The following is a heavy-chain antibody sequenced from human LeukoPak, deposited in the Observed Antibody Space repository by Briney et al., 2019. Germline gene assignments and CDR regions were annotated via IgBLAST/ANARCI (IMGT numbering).Heavy chain of an antibody. D-gene: IGHD3-10*01. CDR3: ARTADYYYGSGSFDY. Sequence: SETLSLTCTVSGGSISSYYWSWIRQPPGKGLEWIGYIYYSGSTNYNPSLKSRVTISVDTSKNQFSLKLSSVTAADTAVYYCARTADYYYGSGSFDYWGQGTLVTVSS. J-gene: IGHJ4*02. CDR1: GGSISSYY. CDR2: IYYSGST. V-gene: IGHV4-59*08.